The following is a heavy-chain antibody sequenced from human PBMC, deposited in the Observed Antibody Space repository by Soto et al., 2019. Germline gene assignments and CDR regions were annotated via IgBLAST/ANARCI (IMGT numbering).Heavy chain of an antibody. V-gene: IGHV6-1*01. CDR3: ARSEEDSDDYYDGLDV. D-gene: IGHD2-15*01. CDR2: TYYRSRWYS. CDR1: GYRVSRSSVA. J-gene: IGHJ6*02. Sequence: PSQTLLLTCVISGYRVSRSSVAWNWVRPSPSRGLEWLGRTYYRSRWYSDFAVSVRGRIVINADTSKNQFSLQLNSVTREDTAVYFCARSEEDSDDYYDGLDVRGHGTTGTGSS.